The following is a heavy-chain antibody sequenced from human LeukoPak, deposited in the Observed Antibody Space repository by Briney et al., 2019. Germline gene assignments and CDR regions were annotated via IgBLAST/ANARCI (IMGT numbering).Heavy chain of an antibody. CDR2: IYYSGST. J-gene: IGHJ1*01. D-gene: IGHD6-13*01. Sequence: PSETLSLTCTVSGGSLSSYYWSWIRQPPGKGLEWIGYIYYSGSTNYNPSLKSRVTISVDTSKNQFSLKLSSVTAADTAVYYCARLPFPGYSSSHEYFQHWGQGTLVTVSS. V-gene: IGHV4-59*01. CDR3: ARLPFPGYSSSHEYFQH. CDR1: GGSLSSYY.